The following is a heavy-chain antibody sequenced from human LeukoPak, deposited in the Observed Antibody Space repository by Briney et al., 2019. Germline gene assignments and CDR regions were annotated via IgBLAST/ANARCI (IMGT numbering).Heavy chain of an antibody. CDR1: GGTFSSYA. D-gene: IGHD3-3*01. CDR3: ARGGGSYDFWSGYYAWAEYFQH. Sequence: GSSVKVSCKASGGTFSSYAISWVRQAPGQGLEWMGRIIPIFGTANYAQKFQGRVTITTDESTSTAYMELSSLRSEDTAVYYCARGGGSYDFWSGYYAWAEYFQHWGQGTLVTVSS. J-gene: IGHJ1*01. CDR2: IIPIFGTA. V-gene: IGHV1-69*05.